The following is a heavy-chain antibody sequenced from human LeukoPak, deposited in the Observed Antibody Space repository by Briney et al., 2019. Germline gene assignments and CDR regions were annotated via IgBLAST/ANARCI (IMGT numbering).Heavy chain of an antibody. CDR3: AGGYCGGDCYPLGALNPVDY. Sequence: SETLSLTCTVSGGSISSGGYYWSWIRQHPGTGLEWIGYIYYSGGTYYNPSLKSRVTISVDTSKNQFSLKLSSVTAADTAVYYCAGGYCGGDCYPLGALNPVDYWGQGTLVTVSS. V-gene: IGHV4-31*03. CDR1: GGSISSGGYY. J-gene: IGHJ4*02. D-gene: IGHD2-21*02. CDR2: IYYSGGT.